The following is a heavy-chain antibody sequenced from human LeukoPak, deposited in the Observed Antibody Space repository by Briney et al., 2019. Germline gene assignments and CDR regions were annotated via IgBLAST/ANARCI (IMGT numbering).Heavy chain of an antibody. J-gene: IGHJ4*02. V-gene: IGHV3-23*01. Sequence: GGSLRLSCAASGFTFSSYAMSWVRQAPGKGLEWVSAISGSGGSTYYADSVKGRFTISRDNSKNTLYLQMNSLRAEDTAVYYCAKDGPYYDILTGQFDYWGQGTLVTVSS. CDR1: GFTFSSYA. CDR3: AKDGPYYDILTGQFDY. D-gene: IGHD3-9*01. CDR2: ISGSGGST.